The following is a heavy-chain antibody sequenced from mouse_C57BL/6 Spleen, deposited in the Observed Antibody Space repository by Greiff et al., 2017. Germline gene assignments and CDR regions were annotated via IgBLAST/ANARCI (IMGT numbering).Heavy chain of an antibody. CDR2: ISGGGGNT. V-gene: IGHV5-9*01. CDR1: GFTFRSYT. J-gene: IGHJ1*03. D-gene: IGHD4-1*01. CDR3: ARLGRWYCDV. Sequence: EVMLVESGGGLVKPGGSLKLSCAASGFTFRSYTMSWVRQTPEKRLEWVATISGGGGNTYYPDSVKGRFTISRDNAKNTLYLQMSSLRSEDTAVYYCARLGRWYCDVWGTGTTVTVSS.